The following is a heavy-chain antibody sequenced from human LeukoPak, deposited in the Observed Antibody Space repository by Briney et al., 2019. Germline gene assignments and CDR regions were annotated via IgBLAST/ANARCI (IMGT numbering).Heavy chain of an antibody. CDR3: ARERREHGVFDI. CDR2: IYSDGST. J-gene: IGHJ3*02. D-gene: IGHD1-26*01. V-gene: IGHV3-53*01. CDR1: GFTASSNY. Sequence: GGPLRLSCTVFGFTASSNYMSWVRQAPGKGLEGVSEIYSDGSTYYAASVEGRFSISRHNSRNTVYLQMNDLRVEDTAVYYCARERREHGVFDIWGQGTMVTVSS.